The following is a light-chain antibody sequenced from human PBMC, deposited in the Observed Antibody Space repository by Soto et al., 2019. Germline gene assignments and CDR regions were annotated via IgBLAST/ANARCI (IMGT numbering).Light chain of an antibody. CDR3: QQRSNWPLT. Sequence: EIVLTQSPGTLSLSPGERPTLSCRASQSVSSSYLAWYQQKPGQAPRLLIYDASNRAIGIPARFSGSGSGTDFTLTISSLEPEDFAVYYCQQRSNWPLTFGGGTKVDTK. V-gene: IGKV3D-20*02. CDR2: DAS. CDR1: QSVSSSY. J-gene: IGKJ4*01.